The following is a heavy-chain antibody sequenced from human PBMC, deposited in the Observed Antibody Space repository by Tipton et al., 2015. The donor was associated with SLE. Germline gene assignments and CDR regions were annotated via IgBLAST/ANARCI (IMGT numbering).Heavy chain of an antibody. Sequence: TLSLTCTVSGGPTSSYYWGWIRQPPGKGLEWIASIYYSGTINYNPSLKSRVTISVDASKNQFSLRLTSLTAADTAVYYCARVVYSFSDAFDIWGQGTLVTVSS. D-gene: IGHD6-13*01. J-gene: IGHJ3*02. CDR1: GGPTSSYY. V-gene: IGHV4-59*01. CDR3: ARVVYSFSDAFDI. CDR2: IYYSGTI.